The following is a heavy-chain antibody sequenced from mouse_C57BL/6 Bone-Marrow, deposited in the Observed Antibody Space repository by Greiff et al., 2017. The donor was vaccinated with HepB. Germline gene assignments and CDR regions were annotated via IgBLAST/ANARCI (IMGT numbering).Heavy chain of an antibody. CDR2: ISSGGSYT. Sequence: EVKLVESGGDLVKPGGSLKLSCAASGFTFSSYGMSWVRQTPDKRLEWVATISSGGSYTYYPDSVKGRFTISRDNAKNTLYLHMSSLKSEDAAMYYCARSGYVAWFAYWGQGTLVTVSA. CDR3: ARSGYVAWFAY. D-gene: IGHD3-1*01. J-gene: IGHJ3*01. V-gene: IGHV5-6*01. CDR1: GFTFSSYG.